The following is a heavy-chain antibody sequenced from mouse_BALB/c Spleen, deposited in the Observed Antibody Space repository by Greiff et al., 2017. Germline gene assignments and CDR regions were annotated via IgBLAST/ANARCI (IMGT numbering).Heavy chain of an antibody. Sequence: EVKLMESGGGLVKPGGSLKLSCAASGFTFSSYAMSWVRQTPEKRLEWVATISSGGSYTYYPDSVKGRFTISRDNAKNTLYLQMSSLRSEDTAMYYCARIYDGYLFDYWGQGTTLTVSS. J-gene: IGHJ2*01. CDR2: ISSGGSYT. V-gene: IGHV5-9-3*01. CDR3: ARIYDGYLFDY. D-gene: IGHD2-3*01. CDR1: GFTFSSYA.